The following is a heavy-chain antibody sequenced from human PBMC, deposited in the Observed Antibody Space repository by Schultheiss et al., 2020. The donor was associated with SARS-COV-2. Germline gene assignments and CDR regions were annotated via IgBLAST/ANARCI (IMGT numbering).Heavy chain of an antibody. CDR1: GFTFSNYA. V-gene: IGHV3-23*01. Sequence: GGSLRLSCVASGFTFSNYAMSWVRQAPGKGLEWVSAISGPGGSSYYADSVKGRFTISRDISKNTVYMQMNSLRAEDTAVYYCAKSGGIAACDIWGQGTMVTVSS. D-gene: IGHD6-13*01. CDR3: AKSGGIAACDI. CDR2: ISGPGGSS. J-gene: IGHJ3*02.